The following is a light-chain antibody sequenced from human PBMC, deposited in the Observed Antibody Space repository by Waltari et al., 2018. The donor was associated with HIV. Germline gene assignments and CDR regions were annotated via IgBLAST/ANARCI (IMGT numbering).Light chain of an antibody. J-gene: IGKJ5*01. V-gene: IGKV3-20*01. CDR3: QQYGDSPIT. Sequence: EIVLTQSPGTLSLSPGDRATLSCRASQTITSNFLAWYQQRPGQAPRLLIFGASSRATGIPDRFGGSGSGTDFTLTIGRLEPEDSAVYYCQQYGDSPITFGQGHDWRLN. CDR1: QTITSNF. CDR2: GAS.